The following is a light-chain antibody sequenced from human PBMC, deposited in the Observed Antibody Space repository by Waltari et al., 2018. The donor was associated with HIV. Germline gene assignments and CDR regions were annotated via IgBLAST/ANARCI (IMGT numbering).Light chain of an antibody. J-gene: IGKJ2*01. V-gene: IGKV2-28*01. Sequence: IVMTQSPLSLPVTPGEPATISCRSGQSLLHSDGYNFLDWYLQRPGQPPQLLTYLGSHRAPGVPTRFTGSGSDTNFTLNITRVEADDVGVYLCMQSLEIPHTFGQGTRVEI. CDR2: LGS. CDR3: MQSLEIPHT. CDR1: QSLLHSDGYNF.